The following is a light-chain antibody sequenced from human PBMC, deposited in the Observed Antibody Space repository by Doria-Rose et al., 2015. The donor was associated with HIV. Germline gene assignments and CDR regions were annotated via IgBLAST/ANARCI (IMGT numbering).Light chain of an antibody. Sequence: DIQMTQSPESLGVSLGERATLNCKSNQSLLYTSKNYLAWYRQKPGQPPKLLIYWASTRQSGVPARFSGSGSGTDFTLTISSLEAEDVAVYYCRQYYDTPSFGPGTTVDIK. CDR2: WAS. CDR1: QSLLYTSKNY. CDR3: RQYYDTPS. J-gene: IGKJ3*01. V-gene: IGKV4-1*01.